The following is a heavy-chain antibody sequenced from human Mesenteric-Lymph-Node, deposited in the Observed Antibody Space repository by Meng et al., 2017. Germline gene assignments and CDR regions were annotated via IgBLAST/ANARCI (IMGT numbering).Heavy chain of an antibody. V-gene: IGHV3-43*01. D-gene: IGHD2-15*01. Sequence: GESLKISCAASGFTFDDYTMHWVRQVPGKGLEWVSRINWDGGTTYYADSVKGRFIISRDNSKNSLYLQMNSLRTEDTALYYCAKDMGLGALPGLWGRGTLVTVSS. J-gene: IGHJ2*01. CDR2: INWDGGTT. CDR3: AKDMGLGALPGL. CDR1: GFTFDDYT.